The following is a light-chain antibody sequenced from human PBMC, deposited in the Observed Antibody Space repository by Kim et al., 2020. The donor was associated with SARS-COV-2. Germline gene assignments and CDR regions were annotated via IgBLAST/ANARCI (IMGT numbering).Light chain of an antibody. CDR2: DVS. CDR1: SSDVGGYNY. J-gene: IGLJ2*01. CDR3: RSYTSSSTVV. V-gene: IGLV2-14*03. Sequence: QSALTQPASVSGSAGQSITISCNGTSSDVGGYNYVSWYQQHPGKAPKLMIYDVSNRPSGVSNRFSGSKSGNTASLTISGLQAEDEADYYCRSYTSSSTVVFGGGTQLTVL.